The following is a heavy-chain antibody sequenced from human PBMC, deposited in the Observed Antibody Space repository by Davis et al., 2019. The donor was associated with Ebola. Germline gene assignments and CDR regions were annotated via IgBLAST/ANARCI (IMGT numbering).Heavy chain of an antibody. CDR2: IGTAGDT. J-gene: IGHJ6*02. V-gene: IGHV3-13*01. CDR3: ARDGDTAMVHGMDV. Sequence: PGGSLRLSCAASGFTFSSYDMHWVRQATGKGLEWVSAIGTAGDTYYPGSVKGRFTISRENAKNSLYLQMNSLRAEDTAVYYCARDGDTAMVHGMDVWGQGTTVTVSS. D-gene: IGHD5-18*01. CDR1: GFTFSSYD.